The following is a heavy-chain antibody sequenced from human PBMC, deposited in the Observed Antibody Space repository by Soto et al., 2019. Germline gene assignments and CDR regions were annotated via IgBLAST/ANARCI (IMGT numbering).Heavy chain of an antibody. CDR1: GGSISSGGYY. CDR2: IYYSGST. D-gene: IGHD6-19*01. CDR3: ARDMFRSGWYGHYAFDI. Sequence: LSLTCTVSGGSISSGGYYWSWIRQHPGKGLEWIGYIYYSGSTYYNPSLKSRVTISIDTSKNQFSLKLSSVTAADTAVYYCARDMFRSGWYGHYAFDIWGQGTMVTVSS. V-gene: IGHV4-31*03. J-gene: IGHJ3*02.